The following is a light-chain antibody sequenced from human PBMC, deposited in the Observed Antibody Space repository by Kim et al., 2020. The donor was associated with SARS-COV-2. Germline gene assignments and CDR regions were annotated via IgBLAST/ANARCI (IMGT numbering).Light chain of an antibody. CDR1: QSVSSIY. CDR2: ATS. CDR3: QQYGSSPPYN. V-gene: IGKV3-20*01. J-gene: IGKJ2*01. Sequence: SPGERATLSFRASQSVSSIYLAWYQQKPGQAPRLLIYATSSRATGIPDRFSGSGSGTDFTLTISRLEPEDFAVYYCQQYGSSPPYNFGQGTKLEI.